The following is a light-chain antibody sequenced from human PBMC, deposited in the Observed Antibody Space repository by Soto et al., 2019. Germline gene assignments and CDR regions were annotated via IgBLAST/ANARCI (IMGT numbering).Light chain of an antibody. J-gene: IGLJ2*01. CDR2: LNSDGRH. CDR1: SGHSNYA. CDR3: QTWGSGIVV. Sequence: QPVLTQSPSASASLGASVKLTCTLRSGHSNYAIAWHQQQSEKGPRYLMNLNSDGRHSKGDGIPDRFSGSSSGAERYLTISSLQSEDEADCYCQTWGSGIVVFGGGTKVTV. V-gene: IGLV4-69*01.